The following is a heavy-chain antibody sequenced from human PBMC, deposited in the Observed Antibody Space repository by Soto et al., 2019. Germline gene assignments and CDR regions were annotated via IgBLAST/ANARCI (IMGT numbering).Heavy chain of an antibody. V-gene: IGHV3-30*18. J-gene: IGHJ4*02. CDR1: GFTFNSYG. CDR2: ILYDGSKK. CDR3: EKDVALVADH. Sequence: VQLVESGGGVVHPGRSLRLSCEASGFTFNSYGMYWVRQAPGKGLEWVSYILYDGSKKYYADSVKGRCTISRDNSKNRLNLPTDSIRLEDTAVYYCEKDVALVADHWGQGTLVIVSS. D-gene: IGHD5-12*01.